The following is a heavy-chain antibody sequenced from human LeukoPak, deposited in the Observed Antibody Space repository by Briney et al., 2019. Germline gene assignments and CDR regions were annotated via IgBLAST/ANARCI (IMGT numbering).Heavy chain of an antibody. CDR2: ISSNGGSA. D-gene: IGHD4-11*01. CDR3: ARAAAIIDYSNYKVYDY. CDR1: GFTFSSYV. J-gene: IGHJ4*02. Sequence: RAGGSLRLSCAASGFTFSSYVMHWVRQAPGKGLEYVSAISSNGGSAYYANSVKGRFAISRDNSKNTLYLQMGSLRAEDMAVYYCARAAAIIDYSNYKVYDYWGQGTLVTVSS. V-gene: IGHV3-64*01.